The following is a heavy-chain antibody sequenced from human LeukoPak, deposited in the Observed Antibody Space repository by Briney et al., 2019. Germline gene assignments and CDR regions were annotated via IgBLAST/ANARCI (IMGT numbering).Heavy chain of an antibody. Sequence: GGSLRLSCAASGFTFSSYAMSWVRQAPGKGLEWVSGISGSGGATYYADSVKGRFTISRDNSKNTLYLQMNSLRAEDTAVYYCAKDLSIVVVPAAMSPPSFDPWGQGTLVTVSS. CDR1: GFTFSSYA. D-gene: IGHD2-2*01. J-gene: IGHJ5*02. CDR2: ISGSGGAT. CDR3: AKDLSIVVVPAAMSPPSFDP. V-gene: IGHV3-23*01.